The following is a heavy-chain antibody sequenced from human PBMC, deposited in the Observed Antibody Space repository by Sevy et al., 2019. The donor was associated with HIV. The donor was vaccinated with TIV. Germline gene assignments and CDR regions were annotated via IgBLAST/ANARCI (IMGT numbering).Heavy chain of an antibody. CDR2: ISSSSSTI. J-gene: IGHJ3*02. CDR1: GFTFSSYS. D-gene: IGHD3-22*01. Sequence: GGSLRLSCAASGFTFSSYSMNWVRQAPGKGLEWVSYISSSSSTIYYEDSVKGGLTIARDNAKNSLYLKRNSLRDEDTAVYDCARGRITMTYGDAFDIWGQGTMVTVSS. CDR3: ARGRITMTYGDAFDI. V-gene: IGHV3-48*02.